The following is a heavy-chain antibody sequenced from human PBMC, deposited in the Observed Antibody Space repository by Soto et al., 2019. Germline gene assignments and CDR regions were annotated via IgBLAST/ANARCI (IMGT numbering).Heavy chain of an antibody. D-gene: IGHD6-19*01. CDR1: FTSYD. CDR3: ARGPGSSDWRFSYYYMDV. Sequence: QVQLVQSGAEVKKPGASVKVSCTFTSYDINWVRQAAGQGLEWMAWMNPNSGDTRYAQKFQGRVTMTRDTSKFTAYMELSKLRSEDTAVYYCARGPGSSDWRFSYYYMDVWDQGTTVTVSS. V-gene: IGHV1-8*01. CDR2: MNPNSGDT. J-gene: IGHJ6*02.